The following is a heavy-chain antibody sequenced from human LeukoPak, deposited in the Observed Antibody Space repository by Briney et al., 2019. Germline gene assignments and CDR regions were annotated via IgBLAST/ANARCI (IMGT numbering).Heavy chain of an antibody. CDR2: ISGSSTYI. CDR1: GFIFSSYS. V-gene: IGHV3-21*01. CDR3: ARDHSSGRYFDF. D-gene: IGHD3-22*01. J-gene: IGHJ4*02. Sequence: GGSLRLSCAASGFIFSSYSMNWVRQAPGKGLEWVSSISGSSTYIDYADSVKGRFTVSRDNAKNALYLQMDSPRAEDTAVYYCARDHSSGRYFDFWGQGTLVTVSS.